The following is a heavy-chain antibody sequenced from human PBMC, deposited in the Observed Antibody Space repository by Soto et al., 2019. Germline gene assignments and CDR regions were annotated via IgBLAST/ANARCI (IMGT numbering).Heavy chain of an antibody. V-gene: IGHV1-3*01. D-gene: IGHD3-10*01. CDR2: INSGSGDT. CDR3: ARLQRGSIYYGLDV. Sequence: QVQLVQSGSEVRKPGASVKVSCKASGYTFTSFPLHWVRQAPGKSLEWLGWINSGSGDTKYSQRFQGRVTITRDISTSTVHMELTNRKSDDTAIYYCARLQRGSIYYGLDVGGQGATVTVSS. J-gene: IGHJ6*02. CDR1: GYTFTSFP.